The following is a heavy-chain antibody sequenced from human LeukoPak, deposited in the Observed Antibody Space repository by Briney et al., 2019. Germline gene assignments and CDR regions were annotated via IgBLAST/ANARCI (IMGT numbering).Heavy chain of an antibody. V-gene: IGHV3-66*01. CDR2: IYSGGST. CDR1: GFTVSSNY. CDR3: ARDTPVGAPKDY. J-gene: IGHJ4*02. Sequence: GGSLRLSCAASGFTVSSNYMSWVRQAPGKGLEWVSVIYSGGSTYYADSVKGRFTISRDNSKNTLYLQMNSLRAEDTAVYYCARDTPVGAPKDYWGQGTLVTVSS. D-gene: IGHD1-26*01.